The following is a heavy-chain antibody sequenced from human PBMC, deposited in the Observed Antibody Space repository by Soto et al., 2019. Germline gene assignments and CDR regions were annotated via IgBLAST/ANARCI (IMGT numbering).Heavy chain of an antibody. Sequence: GGSLRLSCTASGFTFGDYAMSWFRQAPGKGLEWVGFIRSKAYGGTTEYAASVKGRFTISRDDSKSIAYLQMNSLKTEDTAVYYCTRDRDSNYRPIDYWGQGTLVTVSS. CDR1: GFTFGDYA. J-gene: IGHJ4*02. D-gene: IGHD4-4*01. CDR3: TRDRDSNYRPIDY. V-gene: IGHV3-49*03. CDR2: IRSKAYGGTT.